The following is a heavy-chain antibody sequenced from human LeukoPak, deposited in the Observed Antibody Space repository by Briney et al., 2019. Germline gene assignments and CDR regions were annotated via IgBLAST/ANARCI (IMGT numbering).Heavy chain of an antibody. V-gene: IGHV1-2*02. CDR3: ASELTETRYCSSTSCPTRMDV. CDR1: GYTFTGYY. D-gene: IGHD2-2*01. J-gene: IGHJ6*03. Sequence: ASVKVSCKASGYTFTGYYMHWVRQAPGQGLEWMGWINPNSGVTKYAQKFQGRVTMTRDTSISTAYMELSRLRSDDTAVYYCASELTETRYCSSTSCPTRMDVWGKGTTVTVSS. CDR2: INPNSGVT.